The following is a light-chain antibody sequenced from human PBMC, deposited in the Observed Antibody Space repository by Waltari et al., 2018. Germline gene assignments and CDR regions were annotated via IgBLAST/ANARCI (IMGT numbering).Light chain of an antibody. J-gene: IGKJ1*01. CDR1: QSVLYSSNNKNY. CDR3: QQHYSTLTWT. CDR2: WAS. V-gene: IGKV4-1*01. Sequence: DIVMTQSPDSLAVSLGERATINCKSSQSVLYSSNNKNYLAWYQQKPGQPPKLLIYWASTRESGVPARFSGSGSGTDFTLTISSLQAEDVAVYYCQQHYSTLTWTFGQGTKVEI.